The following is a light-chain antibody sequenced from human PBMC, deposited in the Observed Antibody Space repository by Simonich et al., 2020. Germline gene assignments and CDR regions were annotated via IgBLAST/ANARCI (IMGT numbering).Light chain of an antibody. CDR3: QQSYSTPYT. CDR2: AAS. Sequence: DIQMTQSPSSLSASVGDRIPINCRASQSIRSNLNWYQQKPVKAPKLLIYAASSLQSGGPTRFSGSGSGTDFTLTISSLQPEDFATYYCQQSYSTPYTFGQGTKLEIK. V-gene: IGKV1-39*01. J-gene: IGKJ2*01. CDR1: QSIRSN.